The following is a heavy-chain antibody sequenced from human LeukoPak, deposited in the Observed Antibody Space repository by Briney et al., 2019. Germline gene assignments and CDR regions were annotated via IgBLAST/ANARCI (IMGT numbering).Heavy chain of an antibody. CDR1: GYRFTDHW. V-gene: IGHV5-51*01. J-gene: IGHJ6*02. CDR2: IYPGDSDT. Sequence: GESLKISCKGSGYRFTDHWIDWVRQMPGKGLEWMGIIYPGDSDTRYSPSFQGQVTISADKSINTAHLQWSSLKASDTAMYYCARGVAGTTPDYYYFGLDVWGQGTTVRVSS. D-gene: IGHD1-7*01. CDR3: ARGVAGTTPDYYYFGLDV.